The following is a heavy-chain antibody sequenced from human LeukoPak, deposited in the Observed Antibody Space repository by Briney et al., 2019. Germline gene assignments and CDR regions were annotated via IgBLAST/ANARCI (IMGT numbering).Heavy chain of an antibody. D-gene: IGHD6-13*01. CDR2: IYHSGST. V-gene: IGHV4-4*02. CDR3: TIWVAAAGHFDY. J-gene: IGHJ4*02. Sequence: SETLSLTCAVSGGSIRSSDWWSWVRQPPGKGLEWIGEIYHSGSTNYNPSLKSRVTISVDKSKNQFSLKLSSVTAADTAVYYCTIWVAAAGHFDYWGQGTLVNVSS. CDR1: GGSIRSSDW.